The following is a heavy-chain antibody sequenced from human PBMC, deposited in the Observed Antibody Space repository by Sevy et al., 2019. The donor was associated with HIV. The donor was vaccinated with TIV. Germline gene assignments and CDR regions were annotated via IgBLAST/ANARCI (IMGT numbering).Heavy chain of an antibody. CDR2: IQYDGNTK. Sequence: GESLKISCAASGFTFSYFGMHWVRQAPGKGLEWVTFIQYDGNTKYYADSVKGRFTISRDNSKNTLFLQMNSLKSDDTAVYYCATNTAAAGAGGFDYWGQGALVTVSS. J-gene: IGHJ4*02. CDR3: ATNTAAAGAGGFDY. V-gene: IGHV3-30*02. D-gene: IGHD6-13*01. CDR1: GFTFSYFG.